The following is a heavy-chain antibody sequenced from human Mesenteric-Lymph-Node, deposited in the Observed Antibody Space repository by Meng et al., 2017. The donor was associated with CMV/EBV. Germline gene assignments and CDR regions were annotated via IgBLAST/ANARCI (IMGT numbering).Heavy chain of an antibody. D-gene: IGHD3-10*01. J-gene: IGHJ4*02. CDR2: ISSSSSYI. CDR3: ARSHGSGSYSVDY. V-gene: IGHV3-21*01. CDR1: GFTFNTYE. Sequence: GESLKISCVASGFTFNTYEMNWVRQAPGKGLEWVSSISSSSSYIYYADSVKGRFTISRDNAKNSLYLQMNSLRAEDTAVYYCARSHGSGSYSVDYWGQGTLVTVSS.